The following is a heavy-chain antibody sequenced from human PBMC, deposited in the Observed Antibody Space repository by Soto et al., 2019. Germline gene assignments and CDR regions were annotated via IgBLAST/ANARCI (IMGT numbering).Heavy chain of an antibody. D-gene: IGHD3-16*01. J-gene: IGHJ3*02. CDR1: GFTFSSYS. CDR3: ARALYGTRDAFDI. V-gene: IGHV3-21*01. CDR2: ISSSSSYI. Sequence: GGSLRLSCAASGFTFSSYSMNWVRQAPGKGLEWVSSISSSSSYIYYADSVKGRFTISRDNAKNSLYLQMNSLRAEDTAVYYCARALYGTRDAFDIWGQGTMVTVSS.